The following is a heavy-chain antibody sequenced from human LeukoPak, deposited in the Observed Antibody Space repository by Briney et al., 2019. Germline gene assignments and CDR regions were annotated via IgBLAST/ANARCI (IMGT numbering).Heavy chain of an antibody. CDR2: ISDDGGNK. J-gene: IGHJ4*02. Sequence: PGRSLRLSCAASGFTFSNYGMHWVRQAPGKGLEWVAVISDDGGNKYYADSVKGRFTISRDNSKNTLYLQMNSLRPEDTAVYYCAKDGSARIYYFDYWGQGTLVTVSS. V-gene: IGHV3-30*18. CDR1: GFTFSNYG. D-gene: IGHD2-2*01. CDR3: AKDGSARIYYFDY.